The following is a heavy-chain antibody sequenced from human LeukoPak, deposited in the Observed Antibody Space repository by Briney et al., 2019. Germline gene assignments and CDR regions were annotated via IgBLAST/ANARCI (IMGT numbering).Heavy chain of an antibody. CDR2: ISSSSSTI. Sequence: GGSLRLSCAASGFTFSSYSTNWVRQAPGKGLEWVSYISSSSSTIYYADSVKGRFTISRDNAKNSLYLQMNSLRDEDTAVYYCAREAGTMVRGPYNWFDPWGQGTLVTVSS. J-gene: IGHJ5*02. CDR3: AREAGTMVRGPYNWFDP. CDR1: GFTFSSYS. D-gene: IGHD3-10*01. V-gene: IGHV3-48*02.